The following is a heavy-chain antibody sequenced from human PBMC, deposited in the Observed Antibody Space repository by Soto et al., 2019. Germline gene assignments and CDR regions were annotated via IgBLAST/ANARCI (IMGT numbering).Heavy chain of an antibody. J-gene: IGHJ6*02. CDR3: ASSYSNYALIDYYYYGMDV. Sequence: ASGDTFTSYALQWVRQATEQRLEWMGWINAGNGNTKYSQKFQGRVTITRDTSASTAYMELSSLRSEDTAVYYCASSYSNYALIDYYYYGMDVWGQGTTVTVSS. V-gene: IGHV1-3*01. CDR2: INAGNGNT. CDR1: GDTFTSYA. D-gene: IGHD4-4*01.